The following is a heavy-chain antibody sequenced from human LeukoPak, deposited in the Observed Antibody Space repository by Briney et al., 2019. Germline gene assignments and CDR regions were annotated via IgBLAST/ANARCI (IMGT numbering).Heavy chain of an antibody. D-gene: IGHD6-6*01. J-gene: IGHJ5*02. Sequence: SETLSLTCTVSGGSISSYYWSWIRQPPGKGLEWIGYIYYSGSTNYNPSLKSRVTISVDTSKNQFSLKLSSVTAADTAVYFCARAKIAARDPNNWFDPWGQRTLVTVSS. CDR3: ARAKIAARDPNNWFDP. V-gene: IGHV4-59*08. CDR2: IYYSGST. CDR1: GGSISSYY.